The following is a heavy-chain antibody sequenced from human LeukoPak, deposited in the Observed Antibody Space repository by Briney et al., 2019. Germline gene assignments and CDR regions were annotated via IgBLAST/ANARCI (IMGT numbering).Heavy chain of an antibody. Sequence: PGGSLRLSCAASGFTFSSYGMHWVRQAPGKGLEWVAFIRYDGSNKYYADSVKGRFTISRDNSKNTLYLQMNSLRAEDTAVYYCAKDRNYYYDSSGYYLDYWGPGTLVTVSS. V-gene: IGHV3-30*02. CDR1: GFTFSSYG. D-gene: IGHD3-22*01. CDR3: AKDRNYYYDSSGYYLDY. J-gene: IGHJ4*02. CDR2: IRYDGSNK.